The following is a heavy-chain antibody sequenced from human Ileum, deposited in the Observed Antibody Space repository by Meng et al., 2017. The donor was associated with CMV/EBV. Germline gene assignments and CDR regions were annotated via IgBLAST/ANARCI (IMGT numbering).Heavy chain of an antibody. J-gene: IGHJ4*02. V-gene: IGHV4-4*02. CDR2: ISHSGYT. CDR3: ARNFGY. CDR1: SDSISSDSW. Sequence: GTLSLTCVVSSDSISSDSWWSGVRQPPGKGLEWIGEISHSGYTNYNPSLKSRVTVSVDKSENQLSLKLTSVTAADTAVYYCARNFGYWGQGTLVTVSS.